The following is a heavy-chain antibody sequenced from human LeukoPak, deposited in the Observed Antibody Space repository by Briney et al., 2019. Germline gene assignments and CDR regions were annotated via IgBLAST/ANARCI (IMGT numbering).Heavy chain of an antibody. V-gene: IGHV3-53*01. CDR3: AKDRDGYSSSYFDY. CDR2: IYSGGST. D-gene: IGHD6-13*01. CDR1: GFTVSSND. Sequence: GGSLRLSCAASGFTVSSNDMSWVRQAPGKGLECISVIYSGGSTYYADSVKGRFTISRDNSKNTLYLQMNSLRAEDTAVYYCAKDRDGYSSSYFDYWGQGTLVTVSS. J-gene: IGHJ4*02.